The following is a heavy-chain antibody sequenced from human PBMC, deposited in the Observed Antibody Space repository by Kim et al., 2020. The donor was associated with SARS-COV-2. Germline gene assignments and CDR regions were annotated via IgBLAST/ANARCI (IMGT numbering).Heavy chain of an antibody. V-gene: IGHV4-34*01. CDR3: ARTHFDGSSTSCSSFDY. Sequence: LKSRVTRSVDTAKDQFSLKLSSVTAADTAVYYCARTHFDGSSTSCSSFDYWGQGTLVTVSS. J-gene: IGHJ4*02. D-gene: IGHD2-2*01.